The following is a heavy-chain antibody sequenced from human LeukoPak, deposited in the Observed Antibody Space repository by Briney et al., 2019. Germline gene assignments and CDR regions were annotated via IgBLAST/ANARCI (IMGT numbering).Heavy chain of an antibody. CDR1: GFTFSSYA. Sequence: GGSLRLSCAASGFTFSSYAMSWVRQAPGKGLEWVSGISGSGNSAFYPDSVKGRFTISRDNSKNTLFLQMNSLRAEDTAVYYCARRGGSSGYFDYWGQGTLVTVSS. CDR2: ISGSGNSA. D-gene: IGHD3-10*01. CDR3: ARRGGSSGYFDY. J-gene: IGHJ4*02. V-gene: IGHV3-23*01.